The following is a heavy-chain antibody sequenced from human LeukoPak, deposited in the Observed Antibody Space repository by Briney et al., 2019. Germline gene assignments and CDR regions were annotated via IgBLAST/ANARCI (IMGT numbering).Heavy chain of an antibody. D-gene: IGHD2-2*01. J-gene: IGHJ4*02. Sequence: GGSLRLSCAASGFTFSSYGMHWVRQAPGKGLEWVSSISSSSSYIYYADSVKGRFTISRDNSKNSLYLQMNSLRAEDTAIYYCTRDPMRMPSEYWGQGTLVTVSS. V-gene: IGHV3-21*01. CDR1: GFTFSSYG. CDR3: TRDPMRMPSEY. CDR2: ISSSSSYI.